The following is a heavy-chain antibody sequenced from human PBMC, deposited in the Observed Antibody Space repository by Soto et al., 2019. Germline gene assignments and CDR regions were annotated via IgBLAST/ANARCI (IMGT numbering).Heavy chain of an antibody. CDR1: GFSLSTSGVG. CDR3: ALVYYYDSSGYYSPNNWFDP. Sequence: SGPTLVNPTQTLTLTCTFPGFSLSTSGVGVGWIRQPPGKALEWLALIYWNDDKRYSPSLKSRLTITKDPSKNQVVLTMTNMDPVDTATYYCALVYYYDSSGYYSPNNWFDPWGQGTLVTVS. J-gene: IGHJ5*02. CDR2: IYWNDDK. V-gene: IGHV2-5*01. D-gene: IGHD3-22*01.